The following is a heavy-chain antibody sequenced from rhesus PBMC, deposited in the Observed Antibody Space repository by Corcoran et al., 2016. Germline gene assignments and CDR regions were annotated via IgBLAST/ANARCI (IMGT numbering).Heavy chain of an antibody. CDR1: GGSFSSYW. J-gene: IGHJ4*01. V-gene: IGHV4-80*01. D-gene: IGHD3-9*01. CDR3: ASNPYYTSIDY. Sequence: QVQLQESGPGLVKSSETLSLTCAVSGGSFSSYWWSWIRQPPGKGLEWIGEINCFSGNTNYNPSLKSRVTISKDASKTQFSLKLSSVTAANTAVYYCASNPYYTSIDYWGQGVLVTVSS. CDR2: INCFSGNT.